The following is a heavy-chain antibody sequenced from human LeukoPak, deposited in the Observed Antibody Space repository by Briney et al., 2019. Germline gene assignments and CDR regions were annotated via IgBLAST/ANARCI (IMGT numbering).Heavy chain of an antibody. CDR2: INSDGSTT. CDR3: AKDGGEYYDILTGYYPRLYYMDV. J-gene: IGHJ6*03. D-gene: IGHD3-9*01. V-gene: IGHV3-74*01. CDR1: GFTFSRYW. Sequence: GGSLRLSCAASGFTFSRYWIYWVRQAPGRGLVRVSHINSDGSTTSYADSVKGRFTISRDNAKNPLYLQMNSLRAEDTAVYYCAKDGGEYYDILTGYYPRLYYMDVWGKGTTVTISS.